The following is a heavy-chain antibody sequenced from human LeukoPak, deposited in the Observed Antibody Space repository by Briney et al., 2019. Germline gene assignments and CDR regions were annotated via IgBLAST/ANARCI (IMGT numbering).Heavy chain of an antibody. J-gene: IGHJ4*02. CDR1: GGSFSGYY. D-gene: IGHD5-18*01. CDR2: INHSGST. V-gene: IGHV4-34*01. CDR3: ARREQLWLPRYFDY. Sequence: SETLSLTCAVYGGSFSGYYWSWIRQPPGKGLEWIGEINHSGSTNYNPSLKSRVTISVDTSKNQFSLKLSSVTAADTAVYYCARREQLWLPRYFDYWGQGTLVTVSS.